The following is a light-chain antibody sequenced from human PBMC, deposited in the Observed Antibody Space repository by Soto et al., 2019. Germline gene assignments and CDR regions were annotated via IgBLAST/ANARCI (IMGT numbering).Light chain of an antibody. J-gene: IGKJ1*01. CDR2: AAS. CDR3: LQDYDYPRT. Sequence: AIQMTQSPSSLSASVGDRVTITFRASQGVRYDLGWYQQKPGKAPKFLIYAASRLHSGVPSRFSGSGSGTDFTLTISSLQPEDFATYYCLQDYDYPRTFGQGTKVDIK. CDR1: QGVRYD. V-gene: IGKV1-6*01.